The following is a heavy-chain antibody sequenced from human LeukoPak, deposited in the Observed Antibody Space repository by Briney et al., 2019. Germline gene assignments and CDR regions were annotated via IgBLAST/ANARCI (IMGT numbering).Heavy chain of an antibody. J-gene: IGHJ4*02. Sequence: SVKVSCKASGGTFSSYAISWVRQAPGQGLEWMGGIIPIFGTANYAQKFQGRVTITADESTSTAYMELSSLRSEDTAVYYCAREDYYDSSGYSLFDYWGQGTLVTVSS. D-gene: IGHD3-22*01. V-gene: IGHV1-69*13. CDR2: IIPIFGTA. CDR1: GGTFSSYA. CDR3: AREDYYDSSGYSLFDY.